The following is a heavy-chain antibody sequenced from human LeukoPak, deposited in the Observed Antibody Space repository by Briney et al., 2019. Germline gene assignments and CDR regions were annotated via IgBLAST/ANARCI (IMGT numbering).Heavy chain of an antibody. CDR1: GFTFSSYG. J-gene: IGHJ4*02. Sequence: GSLRLSCAASGFTFSSYGMSWVRQAPGKGLEWGSGINWDGSSTGYADSVKGRFIISRDNAKNSLYLQMNSLKAEDTALYFCAKGKPRGDYYGSGIYFYFDYWGQGALVTVSS. D-gene: IGHD3-10*01. V-gene: IGHV3-20*04. CDR3: AKGKPRGDYYGSGIYFYFDY. CDR2: INWDGSST.